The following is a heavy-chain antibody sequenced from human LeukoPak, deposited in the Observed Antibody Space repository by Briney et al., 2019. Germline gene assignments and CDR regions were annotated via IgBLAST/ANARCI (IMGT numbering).Heavy chain of an antibody. Sequence: PGGSLRLSCAASGFTFSSYWMHWVRQAPGKGLVWVSRITSDGSSTSYADSVKGRLTISRDNAKNTLYLQMNSLRAEDTAVYYCARALAGTTDHWGQGTLVTVSS. CDR3: ARALAGTTDH. CDR1: GFTFSSYW. CDR2: ITSDGSST. D-gene: IGHD1-7*01. J-gene: IGHJ5*02. V-gene: IGHV3-74*01.